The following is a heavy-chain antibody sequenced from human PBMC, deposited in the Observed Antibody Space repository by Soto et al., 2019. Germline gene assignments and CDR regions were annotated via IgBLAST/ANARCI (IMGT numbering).Heavy chain of an antibody. D-gene: IGHD2-2*02. J-gene: IGHJ5*02. CDR3: ARDPVVLVPAAIGWFDP. V-gene: IGHV1-18*01. CDR1: GYTFTSYG. CDR2: ISAYNGNT. Sequence: QVQLVQSGAEVKKPGASVKVSCKASGYTFTSYGISWVRQAPGQGLEWMGWISAYNGNTNYAQKLQGRVTMTTDTSXSXXYMELRSLRSDDTAVYYCARDPVVLVPAAIGWFDPWGQGTLVTVSS.